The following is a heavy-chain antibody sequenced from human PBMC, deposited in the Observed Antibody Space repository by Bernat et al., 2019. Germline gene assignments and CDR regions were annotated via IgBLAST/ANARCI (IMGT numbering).Heavy chain of an antibody. CDR3: ARVTAGYYYYYGMDV. CDR2: INSDGSST. Sequence: VQLQQWGAGLLKPSETLSLTCGVYGGSFSDYYWMHWVRQAPGKGLVWVSRINSDGSSTSYADSVKGRFTISRDNAKNTLYLQMNSLRAEDTAVYYCARVTAGYYYYYGMDVWGQGTTVTVSS. J-gene: IGHJ6*02. D-gene: IGHD3-10*01. CDR1: GGSFSDYYW. V-gene: IGHV3-74*01.